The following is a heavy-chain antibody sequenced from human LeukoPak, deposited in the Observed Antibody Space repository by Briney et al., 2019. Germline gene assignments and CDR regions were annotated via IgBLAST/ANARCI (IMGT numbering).Heavy chain of an antibody. Sequence: GASVKVSCKASGYTFTSYGISWVRQAPGQGLEWMGWISAYNGNTNYAQKLQGRVTMTTDTSTSTAHMELRSLRSDDTAVYYCARVHYDVLTGYSFWFDPWGQGTLVTVSS. CDR2: ISAYNGNT. CDR1: GYTFTSYG. J-gene: IGHJ5*02. D-gene: IGHD3-9*01. CDR3: ARVHYDVLTGYSFWFDP. V-gene: IGHV1-18*01.